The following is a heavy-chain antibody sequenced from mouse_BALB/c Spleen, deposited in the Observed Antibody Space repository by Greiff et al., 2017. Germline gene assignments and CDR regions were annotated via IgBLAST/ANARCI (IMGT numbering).Heavy chain of an antibody. CDR1: GFSLSTSGMG. D-gene: IGHD2-4*01. CDR3: ARMGGSTMIPWFAY. Sequence: QVTLKESGPGILQPSQTLSLTCSFSGFSLSTSGMGVGWIRQPSGKGLEWLAHIWWDDDKRYNPALKSRLTISKDTSSNQVFLKIASVDTADTATYYCARMGGSTMIPWFAYWGQGTLVTVAA. J-gene: IGHJ3*01. V-gene: IGHV8-8*01. CDR2: IWWDDDK.